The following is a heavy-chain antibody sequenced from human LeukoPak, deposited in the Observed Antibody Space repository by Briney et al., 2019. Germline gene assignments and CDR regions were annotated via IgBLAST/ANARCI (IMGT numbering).Heavy chain of an antibody. Sequence: GGSLRLSCAASGFIFSSYGMHWVRQAPGKGLEWVAYIRYDGTNKYYADSVKGRFTISRDNSKNTLYRQMNSLRAEDTAVYYCAKEPHPVEMATITDYWGQGTLVTVSS. J-gene: IGHJ4*02. CDR1: GFIFSSYG. D-gene: IGHD5-24*01. CDR3: AKEPHPVEMATITDY. CDR2: IRYDGTNK. V-gene: IGHV3-30*02.